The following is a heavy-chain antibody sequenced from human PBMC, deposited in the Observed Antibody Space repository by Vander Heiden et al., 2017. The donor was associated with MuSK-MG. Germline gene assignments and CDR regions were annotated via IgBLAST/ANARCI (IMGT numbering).Heavy chain of an antibody. V-gene: IGHV4-4*02. CDR2: IYHSGST. Sequence: HVQPQESGPGLVKPSGTLSLTCAVSGGSISSTNWWSWVRQSPGKGLEWIGEIYHSGSTYYNPSLKSRVTISVDKSKNQFSLRLSSVTAADTAVYYCASPGYSSSWYFVDYWGQGTLVTVSS. CDR1: GGSISSTNW. D-gene: IGHD6-13*01. CDR3: ASPGYSSSWYFVDY. J-gene: IGHJ4*02.